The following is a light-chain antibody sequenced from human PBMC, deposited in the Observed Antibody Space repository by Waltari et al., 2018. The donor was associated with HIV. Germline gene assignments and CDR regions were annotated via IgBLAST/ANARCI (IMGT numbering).Light chain of an antibody. J-gene: IGLJ3*02. CDR3: CSYAGSYTRV. V-gene: IGLV2-11*01. CDR2: DVS. Sequence: QSALTQPRSVSGSPGQSVTISCTGTSSDVGGYNYVSWYQQHPGKAPKLMIYDVSKRPSVVPDRFSGSKSGNTASLTSSGLQAEDEADYYCCSYAGSYTRVFGGGTKLTVL. CDR1: SSDVGGYNY.